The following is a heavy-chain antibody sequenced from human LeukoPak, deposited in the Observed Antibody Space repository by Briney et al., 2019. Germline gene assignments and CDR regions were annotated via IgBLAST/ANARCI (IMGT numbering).Heavy chain of an antibody. Sequence: SQTLSLTCTVSGGSISSGSYYWSWIRQPAGKGVEWIGRIYTSGSTNYNPSLKSRVTISVDTSKNQFSLKLSSVTAADTAVYYCARGEFTAMVIPEGGSFDYWGQGTLVTVSS. CDR3: ARGEFTAMVIPEGGSFDY. J-gene: IGHJ4*02. V-gene: IGHV4-61*02. CDR2: IYTSGST. D-gene: IGHD5-18*01. CDR1: GGSISSGSYY.